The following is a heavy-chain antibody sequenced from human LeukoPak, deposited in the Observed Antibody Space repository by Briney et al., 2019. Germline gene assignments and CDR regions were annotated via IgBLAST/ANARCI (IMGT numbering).Heavy chain of an antibody. J-gene: IGHJ4*02. CDR3: ARDDAADY. V-gene: IGHV3-21*01. Sequence: GGSLRLSCAASGFTFSSYAMSWVRQAPGKGLEWVSTLYSNGNTYYADSVKGRFTISGDNAKSSLYLQMNSLRAEDTAVYYCARDDAADYWGQGTLVTVSS. CDR1: GFTFSSYA. CDR2: LYSNGNT. D-gene: IGHD2-2*01.